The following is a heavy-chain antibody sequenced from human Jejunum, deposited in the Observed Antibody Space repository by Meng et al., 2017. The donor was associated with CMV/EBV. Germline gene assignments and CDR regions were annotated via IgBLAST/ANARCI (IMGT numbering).Heavy chain of an antibody. CDR1: GSLSSHY. J-gene: IGHJ5*02. CDR3: AKDKGCRDTTCQNWLDP. D-gene: IGHD2-15*01. CDR2: IYYSGST. V-gene: IGHV4-59*11. Sequence: GSLSSHYWTWIRQPPGKGLEWIGYIYYSGSTTYNPSLKSRVTISIDRSKNQFSLKLTSVTAADTAVYYCAKDKGCRDTTCQNWLDPWGQGTLVTVSS.